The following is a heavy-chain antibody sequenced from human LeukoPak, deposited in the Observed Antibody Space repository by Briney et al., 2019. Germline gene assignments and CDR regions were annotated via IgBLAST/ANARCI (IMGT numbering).Heavy chain of an antibody. CDR2: ISSSGANT. V-gene: IGHV3-23*01. J-gene: IGHJ3*02. D-gene: IGHD3-16*01. CDR3: ASPITRGNAFDI. Sequence: GGSLRLSCAASGFTFSNYAMTWARQTPGKGLEWVSAISSSGANTYYADSVKGRFTISRDNSKNTLYLQMSSLRAEDTAVYYCASPITRGNAFDIWGQGTMVTVSS. CDR1: GFTFSNYA.